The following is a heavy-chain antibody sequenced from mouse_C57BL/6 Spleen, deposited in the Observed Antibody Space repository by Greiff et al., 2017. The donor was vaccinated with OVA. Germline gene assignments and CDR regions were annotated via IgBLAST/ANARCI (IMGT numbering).Heavy chain of an antibody. CDR1: GYAFSSSW. CDR2: IYPGDGDT. V-gene: IGHV1-82*01. D-gene: IGHD3-2*02. Sequence: QVQLKESGPELVKPGASVKISCKASGYAFSSSWMNWVKQRPGKGLEWIGRIYPGDGDTNYNGKFKGKATLTADKSSSTAYMQLSSLTSEDSAVYFCARWGSGYPYAMDYWGQGTSVTVSS. CDR3: ARWGSGYPYAMDY. J-gene: IGHJ4*01.